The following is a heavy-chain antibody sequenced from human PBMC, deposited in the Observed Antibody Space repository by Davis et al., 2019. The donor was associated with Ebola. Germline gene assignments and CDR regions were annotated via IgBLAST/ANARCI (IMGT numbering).Heavy chain of an antibody. J-gene: IGHJ2*01. CDR2: INSDGSST. D-gene: IGHD6-13*01. CDR3: AGVAGAATWNWYFEL. Sequence: GESLKISCAASGFTFSSYWMHWVRQAPGKGLVWVSRINSDGSSTSYADSVKGRFTISRDNAKNTLYLQMNSLRAEDTAVYYCAGVAGAATWNWYFELWGRGTLVSVSS. V-gene: IGHV3-74*01. CDR1: GFTFSSYW.